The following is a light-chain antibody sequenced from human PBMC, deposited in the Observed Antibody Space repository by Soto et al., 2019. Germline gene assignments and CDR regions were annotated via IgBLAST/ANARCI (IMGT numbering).Light chain of an antibody. J-gene: IGKJ4*01. CDR3: QHYGSLVLT. Sequence: EIVLTQSPGTLSLSPGERATLSCRASQSVSSTYLAWYQQKPGQAPRLLIYGASSTASGIPDRFSGSGSGTDFALNISRREPEDFAVYYCQHYGSLVLTFGGGTKVEIK. CDR2: GAS. V-gene: IGKV3-20*01. CDR1: QSVSSTY.